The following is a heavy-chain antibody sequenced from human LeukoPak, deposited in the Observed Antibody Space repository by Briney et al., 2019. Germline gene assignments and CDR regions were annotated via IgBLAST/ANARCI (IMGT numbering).Heavy chain of an antibody. CDR1: GYTFTSYY. D-gene: IGHD5-24*01. Sequence: ASVKVSCKASGYTFTSYYMHRVRQAPGQGLEWMGIINPSGGSTSYAQKFQGRVTMTRDTSTSTVYMELSSLRSEDTAVYYCARSGWLQLGFDYWGQGTLVTVSS. V-gene: IGHV1-46*01. CDR3: ARSGWLQLGFDY. J-gene: IGHJ4*02. CDR2: INPSGGST.